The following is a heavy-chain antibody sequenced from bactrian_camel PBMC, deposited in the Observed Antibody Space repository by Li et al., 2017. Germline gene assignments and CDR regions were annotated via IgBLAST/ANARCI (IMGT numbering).Heavy chain of an antibody. J-gene: IGHJ4*01. CDR3: AARNREYCPTLSRDYNN. CDR1: RRTYSTYC. CDR2: ISTGADTT. D-gene: IGHD1*01. V-gene: IGHV3S28*01. Sequence: QLVESGGGSVQAGGSLSVSCTDSRRTYSTYCMAWFRQAPGKEREGVAAISTGADTTYYSDSVKDRFTVSKDNAKTALYLQMNSLKPEDTAMYYCAARNREYCPTLSRDYNNWGRGTQVTVS.